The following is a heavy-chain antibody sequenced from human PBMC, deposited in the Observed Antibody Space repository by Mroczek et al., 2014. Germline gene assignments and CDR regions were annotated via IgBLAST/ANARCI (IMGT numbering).Heavy chain of an antibody. D-gene: IGHD5-12*01. J-gene: IGHJ4*02. CDR3: ARTAPRYSGYDY. Sequence: QVQLQESGPGLVKPSETLSLTCTVSGGSISSYYWSWIRQPPGKGLEWIGYIYYSGSTNYNPSLKSRVTISVDTSKNQFSLKLSSVTAADTAVYYCARTAPRYSGYDYWGQGTLVTVSS. V-gene: IGHV4-59*01. CDR2: IYYSGST. CDR1: GGSISSYY.